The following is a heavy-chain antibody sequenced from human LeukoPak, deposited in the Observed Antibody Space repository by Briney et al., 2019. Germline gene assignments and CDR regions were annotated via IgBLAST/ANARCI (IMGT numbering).Heavy chain of an antibody. Sequence: PGGSLRLSCAASGFTFSSYAMHWVRQAPGKGLEWVANIKDDGSDKYYVDSVKGRFSISRDNAKNSLYLQMDSLRAEDTALYYCAKDTGRPTDGITMEDKAFDIWGQGTMVTVSS. D-gene: IGHD3-3*01. CDR1: GFTFSSYA. CDR3: AKDTGRPTDGITMEDKAFDI. CDR2: IKDDGSDK. J-gene: IGHJ3*02. V-gene: IGHV3-7*03.